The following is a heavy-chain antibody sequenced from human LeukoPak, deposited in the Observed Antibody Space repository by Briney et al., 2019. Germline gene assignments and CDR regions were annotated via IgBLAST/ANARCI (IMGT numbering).Heavy chain of an antibody. D-gene: IGHD3-10*01. Sequence: SETLSLTCTVSGGSISSSSYYWGWIRQPPGKGLEWIGYIYYSGSTYYNPSLKSRVTISVDTSKNQFSLKLSSVTAADTAVYYCARDAGTMVRGVPFDYWGQGTLVTVSS. CDR2: IYYSGST. CDR1: GGSISSSSYY. V-gene: IGHV4-30-4*08. CDR3: ARDAGTMVRGVPFDY. J-gene: IGHJ4*02.